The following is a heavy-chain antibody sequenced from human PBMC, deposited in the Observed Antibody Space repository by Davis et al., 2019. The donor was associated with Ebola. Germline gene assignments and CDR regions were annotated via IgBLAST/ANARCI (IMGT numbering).Heavy chain of an antibody. Sequence: AASVKVSCKASGYTFTSYYMHWVRQAPGQGLEWMGVINPNDVTTYYPQKFQGRVSMTRDTSTSTVYMEVRSLRSEDTAVYYCARALGYTGYRPEYWGQGTLVTVSS. CDR2: INPNDVTT. D-gene: IGHD5-12*01. J-gene: IGHJ4*02. V-gene: IGHV1-46*01. CDR1: GYTFTSYY. CDR3: ARALGYTGYRPEY.